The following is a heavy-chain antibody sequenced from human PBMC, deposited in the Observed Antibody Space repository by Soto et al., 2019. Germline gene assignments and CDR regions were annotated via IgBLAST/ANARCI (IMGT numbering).Heavy chain of an antibody. CDR1: GFTFSSYS. D-gene: IGHD3-3*01. CDR2: ISSSSSYI. V-gene: IGHV3-21*01. Sequence: EVQLVESGGGLVKPGGSLRLSCAASGFTFSSYSMNWVRQAPGKGLEWVSSISSSSSYIYYADSVKDRFTISRDNAKNSLYLQMNGLRAEDTAVYYCARDGGLEWLLSRWFDPWGQGTLVTVSS. CDR3: ARDGGLEWLLSRWFDP. J-gene: IGHJ5*02.